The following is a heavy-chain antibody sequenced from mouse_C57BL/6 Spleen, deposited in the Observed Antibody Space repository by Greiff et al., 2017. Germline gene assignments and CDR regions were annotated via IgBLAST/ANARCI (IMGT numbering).Heavy chain of an antibody. CDR2: IDPGSGST. V-gene: IGHV1-55*01. CDR1: GYTFTSYW. D-gene: IGHD1-1*01. Sequence: VQLQQPGAELVKPGASVKMSCKASGYTFTSYWITWVKQRPGQGLEWIGDIDPGSGSTNYNEKFKSKATLTVDTSSSTAYMQLSSLTSEDSAVYYCARDYYGNWYFDVWGTGTTVTVSS. J-gene: IGHJ1*03. CDR3: ARDYYGNWYFDV.